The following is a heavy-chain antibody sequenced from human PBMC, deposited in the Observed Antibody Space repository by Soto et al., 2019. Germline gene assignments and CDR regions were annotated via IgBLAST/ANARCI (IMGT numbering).Heavy chain of an antibody. D-gene: IGHD4-17*01. V-gene: IGHV3-23*01. Sequence: GSLRLSCAASGFTFSSYAMSWVRQAPGKGLEWVSAISGSGGSTYYADSVKGRFTISRDNSKNTLYLQMNSLRAEDTAVYYCAKGTTGNSYYYYYYGMDVWGQGTTVTVSS. CDR2: ISGSGGST. CDR1: GFTFSSYA. CDR3: AKGTTGNSYYYYYYGMDV. J-gene: IGHJ6*02.